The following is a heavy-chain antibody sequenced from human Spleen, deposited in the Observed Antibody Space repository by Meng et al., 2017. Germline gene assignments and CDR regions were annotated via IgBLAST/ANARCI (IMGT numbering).Heavy chain of an antibody. V-gene: IGHV4-4*02. CDR1: GGSISSSFW. Sequence: QMQLGESGPGLVKPSATMSLTCAISGGSISSSFWWTWIRQPPGKGLEWIGEINHSGSTNYNPSLKSRVTISVDTSKNQFSLKLSSVTAADTAVYYCARSIAAVPFDYWGQGTLVIVSS. CDR3: ARSIAAVPFDY. CDR2: INHSGST. D-gene: IGHD6-13*01. J-gene: IGHJ4*02.